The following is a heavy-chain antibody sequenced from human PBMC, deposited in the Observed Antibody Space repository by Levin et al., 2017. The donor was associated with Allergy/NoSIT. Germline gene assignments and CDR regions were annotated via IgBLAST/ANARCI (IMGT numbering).Heavy chain of an antibody. Sequence: KPGGSLRLSCKGSGYSFNNYWIGWVRQQPGKGLEWVGIIYPGDSDTRYGPSFQDKVTLSAVGDKSISTAYLEWGSLKASDSGIYYCARVKYYSQSSGYFFDYWGRGTLVTVSS. V-gene: IGHV5-51*01. CDR1: GYSFNNYW. CDR2: IYPGDSDT. D-gene: IGHD3-22*01. J-gene: IGHJ4*02. CDR3: ARVKYYSQSSGYFFDY.